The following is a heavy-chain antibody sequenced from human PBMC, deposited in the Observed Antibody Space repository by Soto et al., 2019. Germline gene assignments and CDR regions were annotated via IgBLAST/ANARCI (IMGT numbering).Heavy chain of an antibody. J-gene: IGHJ4*02. Sequence: EVQLVESGGGLVQPGGSLRLSCAASGFTFSRDWMHWVRQAPGKGLVCVSRIKYDGSSTNYADSVKGRFTISRDNAKNTVYLQMNSLRDEDTAVYYCARGAFGNYYVDYWGQGALVTVAS. V-gene: IGHV3-74*01. D-gene: IGHD3-10*01. CDR1: GFTFSRDW. CDR3: ARGAFGNYYVDY. CDR2: IKYDGSST.